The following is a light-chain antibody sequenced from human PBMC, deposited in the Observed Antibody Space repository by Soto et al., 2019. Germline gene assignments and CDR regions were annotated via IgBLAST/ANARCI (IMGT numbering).Light chain of an antibody. J-gene: IGKJ1*01. CDR3: QQYNSYPWT. CDR2: DAS. Sequence: DIQMTQSPSTLSASVGDNITITCRASQSLSSYLAWYQQKPGKAPKLLIYDASSLESGVPSRFSGSGSGTEFTLTISSLQPDDFATYYCQQYNSYPWTFGQGTKVDIK. V-gene: IGKV1-5*01. CDR1: QSLSSY.